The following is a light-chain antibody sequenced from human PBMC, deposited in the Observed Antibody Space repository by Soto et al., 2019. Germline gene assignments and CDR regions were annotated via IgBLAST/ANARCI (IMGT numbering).Light chain of an antibody. J-gene: IGLJ1*01. CDR2: DVS. CDR3: SSPTSSTTRL. CDR1: SXDVGGYKY. V-gene: IGLV2-14*01. Sequence: QAVLTQPASVSGSXXXSITISXXXTSXDVGGYKYVSWYQQHPGKAPKLIIYDVSNRPSGVSHRFSGSKSGDTASLTISGLQAVYEADYYCSSPTSSTTRLFGTGSKVTVL.